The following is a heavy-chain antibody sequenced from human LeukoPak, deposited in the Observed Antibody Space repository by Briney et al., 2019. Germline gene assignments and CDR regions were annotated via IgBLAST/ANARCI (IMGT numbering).Heavy chain of an antibody. Sequence: GGSLRLSCAASGFTFSSYAMSWVRQAPGKELEWVSAISGSGGSTYYADSVKGRFTISRDNSKNTLYLQMNSLRAEDTAVYYCAKRVPLVATIGYYFDYWGQGTLVTVSS. D-gene: IGHD5-12*01. CDR1: GFTFSSYA. J-gene: IGHJ4*02. CDR2: ISGSGGST. V-gene: IGHV3-23*01. CDR3: AKRVPLVATIGYYFDY.